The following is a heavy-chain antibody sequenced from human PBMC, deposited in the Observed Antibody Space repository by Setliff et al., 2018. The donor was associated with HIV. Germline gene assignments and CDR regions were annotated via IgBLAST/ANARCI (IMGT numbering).Heavy chain of an antibody. Sequence: GGSLRLSCAASGFTFSNAWMSWVRQAPGKGLEWVGRIKSKTDGGTTDYAAPVKGRFTISRDDSKNTLYLQMTSLRAEDTAVYYCARSPGMFDYWGQGTPVTVSS. CDR3: ARSPGMFDY. D-gene: IGHD1-1*01. V-gene: IGHV3-15*01. CDR1: GFTFSNAW. CDR2: IKSKTDGGTT. J-gene: IGHJ4*02.